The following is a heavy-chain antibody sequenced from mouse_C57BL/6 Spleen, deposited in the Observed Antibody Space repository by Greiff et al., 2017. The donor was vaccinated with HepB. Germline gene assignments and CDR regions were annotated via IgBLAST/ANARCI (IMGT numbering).Heavy chain of an antibody. D-gene: IGHD2-5*01. CDR3: AREYSNYFDD. CDR2: INPNNGGT. J-gene: IGHJ2*01. CDR1: GYTFTDYN. Sequence: EVQLQQSGPELVKPGASVKIPCKASGYTFTDYNMDWVKQSHGKSLEWIGDINPNNGGTTYNQKFKGKATLTVDKSSSTAYMELRSLSSEDTAVYYCAREYSNYFDDWVQGTPLTVSS. V-gene: IGHV1-18*01.